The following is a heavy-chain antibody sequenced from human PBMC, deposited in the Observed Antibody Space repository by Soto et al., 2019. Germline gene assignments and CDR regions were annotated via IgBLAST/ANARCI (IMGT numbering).Heavy chain of an antibody. CDR3: ARDFAYFDS. CDR1: GGSFKSGSYS. D-gene: IGHD3-3*01. Sequence: PSETLSLTCTVSGGSFKSGSYSWCWIRQRPGKGLEWIGYFYHTGITSNIPSLKSRVCISMDTSMNQLSLNLDSVNAGDRAVDFCARDFAYFDSWGQGTLVTVSS. V-gene: IGHV4-61*01. CDR2: FYHTGIT. J-gene: IGHJ4*02.